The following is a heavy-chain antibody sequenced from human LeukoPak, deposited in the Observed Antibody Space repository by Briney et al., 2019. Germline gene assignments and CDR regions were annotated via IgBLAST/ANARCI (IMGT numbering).Heavy chain of an antibody. V-gene: IGHV7-4-1*02. D-gene: IGHD2-15*01. CDR1: GYTFTGYY. J-gene: IGHJ4*02. Sequence: ASVKVSCKASGYTFTGYYIHWVRQAPGQGLEWMGWINTNTENPTYAQGFTGRFVFSLDTSVSTAYLQISSLKAEDTAVYYCARDGSGDWGQGTLVTVSS. CDR2: INTNTENP. CDR3: ARDGSGD.